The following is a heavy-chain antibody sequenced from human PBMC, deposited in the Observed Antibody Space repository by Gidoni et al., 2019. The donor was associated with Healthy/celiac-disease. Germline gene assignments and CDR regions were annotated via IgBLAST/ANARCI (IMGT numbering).Heavy chain of an antibody. J-gene: IGHJ6*02. D-gene: IGHD3-16*01. CDR2: IYHSGST. CDR1: GYSISSGYY. Sequence: QVQLQESGPGLVQPSATLSLTCAVSGYSISSGYYWGWIRQPPGKGLEWIGSIYHSGSTYYNPSLKSRVTISVDTSKNQFSLKLSSVTAADTAVYYCLKGGYYYYGMDVWGQGTTVTVSS. V-gene: IGHV4-38-2*01. CDR3: LKGGYYYYGMDV.